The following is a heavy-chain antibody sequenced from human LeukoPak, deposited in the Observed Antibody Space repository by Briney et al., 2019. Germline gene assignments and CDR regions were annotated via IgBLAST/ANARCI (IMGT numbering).Heavy chain of an antibody. J-gene: IGHJ4*02. CDR1: GFTFSSYS. D-gene: IGHD3-10*01. V-gene: IGHV3-66*01. Sequence: GGSLRLSCAASGFTFSSYSMNWVRQAPGKGPEWVSVIYDGGITYYTDSVKGRFTISRDDSTNTLHLQMNSLRVDDTAVYYCARDRDYSGSGSPDSWGQGTLVTVS. CDR3: ARDRDYSGSGSPDS. CDR2: IYDGGIT.